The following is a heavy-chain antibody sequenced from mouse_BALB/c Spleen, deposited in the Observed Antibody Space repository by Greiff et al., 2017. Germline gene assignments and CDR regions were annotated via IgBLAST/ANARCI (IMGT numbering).Heavy chain of an antibody. D-gene: IGHD2-14*01. CDR2: INPYNGDT. Sequence: VQLKESGPELVKPGASVKISCKASGYSFTGYFMNWVMQSHGKSLEWIGRINPYNGDTFYNQKFKGKATLTVDKSSSTAHMELRSLASEDSAVYYCARRGSTTDYAMDYWGQGTSVTASP. CDR3: ARRGSTTDYAMDY. J-gene: IGHJ4*01. V-gene: IGHV1-20*02. CDR1: GYSFTGYF.